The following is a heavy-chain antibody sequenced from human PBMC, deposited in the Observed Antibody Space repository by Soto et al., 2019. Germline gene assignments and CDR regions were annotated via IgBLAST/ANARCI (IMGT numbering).Heavy chain of an antibody. CDR1: GFTFSKYG. D-gene: IGHD2-21*02. CDR2: IWNDGIRK. Sequence: VGSLRLSCAVSGFTFSKYGMHWVRQAPGKGLEWVALIWNDGIRKVYVDSVKGRFTISRDNSKNTLDLQMNNLRDEDTAVYYCARDDDNDSNALDYWGPGTLVTVSS. J-gene: IGHJ4*02. V-gene: IGHV3-33*01. CDR3: ARDDDNDSNALDY.